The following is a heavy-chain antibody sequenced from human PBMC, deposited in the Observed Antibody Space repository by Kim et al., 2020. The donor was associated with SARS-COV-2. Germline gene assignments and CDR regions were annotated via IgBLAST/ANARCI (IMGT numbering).Heavy chain of an antibody. CDR1: GFTFTSSA. CDR3: AADLKIQLWPPALYYYGMDV. J-gene: IGHJ6*02. D-gene: IGHD5-18*01. Sequence: SVKVSCKASGFTFTSSAVQWVRQARGQRLEWIGWIVVGSGNTNYAQKFQERVTITRDMSTSTAYMELSSLRSEDTAVYYCAADLKIQLWPPALYYYGMDVWGQGTTVTVSS. V-gene: IGHV1-58*01. CDR2: IVVGSGNT.